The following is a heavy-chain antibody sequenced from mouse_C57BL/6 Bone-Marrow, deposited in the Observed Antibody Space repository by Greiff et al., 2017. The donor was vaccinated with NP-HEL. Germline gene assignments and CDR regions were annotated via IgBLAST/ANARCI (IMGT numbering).Heavy chain of an antibody. D-gene: IGHD2-4*01. CDR3: ARPYDYDEGPWFAY. Sequence: EVKVVESGGGLVKPGGSLKLSCAASGFTFSDYGMHWVRQAPEKGLEWVAYISSGSSTIYYADTVKGRFTISRDNAKNTLFLQMTSLRSEDTAMYYCARPYDYDEGPWFAYWGQGTLVTVSA. CDR1: GFTFSDYG. V-gene: IGHV5-17*01. J-gene: IGHJ3*01. CDR2: ISSGSSTI.